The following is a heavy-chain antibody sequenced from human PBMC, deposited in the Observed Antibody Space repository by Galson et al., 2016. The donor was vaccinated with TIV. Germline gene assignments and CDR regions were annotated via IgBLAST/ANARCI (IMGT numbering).Heavy chain of an antibody. Sequence: QSGAEVKKPGESLIISCKASGYMFSAHWFGWVRQMPGKGPEWIGIMNPGDSETRYSPSFEGQVTISADKSISTAYLQWTSLKASGTAMYYCARQVHGDYGVDYWGQGTLVTVSS. CDR1: GYMFSAHW. CDR3: ARQVHGDYGVDY. D-gene: IGHD4-17*01. CDR2: MNPGDSET. V-gene: IGHV5-51*01. J-gene: IGHJ4*02.